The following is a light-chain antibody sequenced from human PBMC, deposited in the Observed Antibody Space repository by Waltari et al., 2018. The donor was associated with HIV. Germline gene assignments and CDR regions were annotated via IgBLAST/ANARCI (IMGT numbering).Light chain of an antibody. CDR3: QHYNNWPRYT. CDR1: QTIASN. CDR2: GAS. Sequence: ELVMTQSPATLSVSPGDRVTLSCRASQTIASNLAWYQHKPGQAPRLLIYGASTRATGIPARFSGSRAGTEFTLTISSLQSEDFAIYYCQHYNNWPRYTFGQGTKLEVK. V-gene: IGKV3-15*01. J-gene: IGKJ2*01.